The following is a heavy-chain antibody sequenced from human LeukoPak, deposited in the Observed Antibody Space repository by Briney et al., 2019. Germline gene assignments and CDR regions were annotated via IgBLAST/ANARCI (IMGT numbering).Heavy chain of an antibody. V-gene: IGHV4-59*01. J-gene: IGHJ6*04. CDR2: IYDSGST. D-gene: IGHD2-2*01. CDR1: GGSISNYY. CDR3: ARDCSSSSCYLPDV. Sequence: SETLSLTCTVSGGSISNYYWSWIRQPPGKGLEWIGYIYDSGSTNYNPSLKNRVTISADTSKNQFSLKVNSVTTADTAVYYCARDCSSSSCYLPDVWSKGTTVTVSS.